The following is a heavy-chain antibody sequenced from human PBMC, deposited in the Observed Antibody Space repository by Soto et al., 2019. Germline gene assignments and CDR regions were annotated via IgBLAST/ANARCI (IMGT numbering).Heavy chain of an antibody. J-gene: IGHJ5*02. D-gene: IGHD6-13*01. CDR1: GFTFGDYA. Sequence: PGGSLRLSCTASGFTFGDYAMSWFRQAPGKGLEWVGFIRSKAYGGTTEYAASVKGRFTISRDDSKSIAYLQMNSLKTEDTAVDYCTGALRGVAGAWFAPWGQGPLVPVSS. V-gene: IGHV3-49*03. CDR2: IRSKAYGGTT. CDR3: TGALRGVAGAWFAP.